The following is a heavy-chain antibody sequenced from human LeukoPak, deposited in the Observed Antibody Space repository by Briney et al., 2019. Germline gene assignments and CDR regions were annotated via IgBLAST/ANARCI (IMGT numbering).Heavy chain of an antibody. V-gene: IGHV4-34*01. CDR1: GGSFSGYY. CDR3: ARGGNYWPQWWFDP. J-gene: IGHJ5*02. CDR2: INHSGST. D-gene: IGHD1-26*01. Sequence: PSETLSLTCAVYGGSFSGYYWSWIRQPPGKGLEWIGEINHSGSTNYNPSLKSRVTVSVDTSKNQFSLKLSSVTPADTAVYYCARGGNYWPQWWFDPWGRGTLVSVSS.